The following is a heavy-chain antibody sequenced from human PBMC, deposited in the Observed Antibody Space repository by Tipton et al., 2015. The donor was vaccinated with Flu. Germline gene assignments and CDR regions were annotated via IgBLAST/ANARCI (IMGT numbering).Heavy chain of an antibody. CDR3: ARRRYCSSTSCWRGFDP. CDR1: GGSFSGYY. D-gene: IGHD2-2*01. V-gene: IGHV4-34*01. J-gene: IGHJ5*02. Sequence: LRLSCAVYGGSFSGYYWSWIRQPPGKGLEWIGEINHSGSTNYNPSLKSRVTISVDTSKNQFSLKLSSVTAADTAVYYCARRRYCSSTSCWRGFDPWGQGTLVTVSS. CDR2: INHSGST.